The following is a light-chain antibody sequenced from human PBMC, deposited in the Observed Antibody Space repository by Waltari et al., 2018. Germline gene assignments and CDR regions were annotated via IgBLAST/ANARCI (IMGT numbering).Light chain of an antibody. Sequence: DIQMTQSPSYLSASLGDRVPITCRASQSVSDYLNWYQQKPGKAPRLLIYTASSLQSAVPSTFSGSGSGTEFTLTISSLQIEDFATYYCQQSYTTPYTFGQGTKLEIK. CDR1: QSVSDY. J-gene: IGKJ2*01. CDR3: QQSYTTPYT. CDR2: TAS. V-gene: IGKV1-39*01.